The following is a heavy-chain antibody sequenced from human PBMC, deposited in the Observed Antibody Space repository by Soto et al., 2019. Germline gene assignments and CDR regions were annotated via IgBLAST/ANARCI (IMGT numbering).Heavy chain of an antibody. D-gene: IGHD5-12*01. CDR2: ISLGDSYK. Sequence: GGSLRLSCAASGFTFSDFYMSWVRQAPGKGLEWISFISLGDSYKKTADSVKGRFTISRDNADNSLYLQMGSLRAEDTAVYYCVRESRTDEDGYDARGYYFDYWGQGTLVTVSS. CDR3: VRESRTDEDGYDARGYYFDY. V-gene: IGHV3-11*06. J-gene: IGHJ4*02. CDR1: GFTFSDFY.